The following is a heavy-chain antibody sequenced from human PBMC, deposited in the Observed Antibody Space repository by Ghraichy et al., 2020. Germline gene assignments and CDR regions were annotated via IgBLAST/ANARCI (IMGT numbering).Heavy chain of an antibody. CDR2: INPNSGGT. V-gene: IGHV1-2*02. Sequence: ASVKVSCKASGYTFTGYYMHWVRQAPGQGLEWMGWINPNSGGTNYAQKFQGRVTMTRDTSISTAYMELSRLRSDDTAVYYCARDQSVIEALYYYGMDVWGQGTTVTVSS. CDR1: GYTFTGYY. D-gene: IGHD3-10*01. J-gene: IGHJ6*02. CDR3: ARDQSVIEALYYYGMDV.